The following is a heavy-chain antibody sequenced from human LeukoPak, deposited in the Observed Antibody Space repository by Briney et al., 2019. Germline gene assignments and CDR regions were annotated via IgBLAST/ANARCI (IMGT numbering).Heavy chain of an antibody. J-gene: IGHJ6*03. CDR3: ARGAVGGYSGYQYYYYYMDV. CDR1: GSTFSSYW. CDR2: IKQDGSEK. V-gene: IGHV3-7*01. D-gene: IGHD5-12*01. Sequence: GGSLRLSCAASGSTFSSYWMSWVRQAPRKGLEWVANIKQDGSEKYYVDSVKGRFTISRDNAKNSLYLQMNSLRAEDTAVYYCARGAVGGYSGYQYYYYYMDVWGKGTTVTVSS.